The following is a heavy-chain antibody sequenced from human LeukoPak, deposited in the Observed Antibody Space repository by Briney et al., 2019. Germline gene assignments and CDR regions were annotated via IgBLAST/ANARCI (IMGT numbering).Heavy chain of an antibody. V-gene: IGHV4-59*12. J-gene: IGHJ4*02. CDR3: ARDAPGIADY. D-gene: IGHD6-13*01. Sequence: SETLSLTCTVSGGSISSYYWSWIRHPPGKGLEWIGYIYHSGSTYYNPSLKSRVTISVDRSKNQFSLKLSSVTAADTAVYYCARDAPGIADYWGQGTLVTVSS. CDR2: IYHSGST. CDR1: GGSISSYY.